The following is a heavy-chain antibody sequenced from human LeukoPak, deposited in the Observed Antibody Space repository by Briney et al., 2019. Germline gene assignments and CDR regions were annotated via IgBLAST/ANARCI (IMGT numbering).Heavy chain of an antibody. J-gene: IGHJ5*02. CDR3: ARDSCSSTSCYDS. CDR2: IYHSGST. V-gene: IGHV4-30-2*01. CDR1: GGSISSGGYS. Sequence: SETLSLTCAVSGGSISSGGYSWSWIRQPPGKGLEWIGYIYHSGSTYYNPSLKSRVTISVDRSKNQFSLKLSSVTAADTAVYYCARDSCSSTSCYDSWGQGTLVTVSS. D-gene: IGHD2-2*01.